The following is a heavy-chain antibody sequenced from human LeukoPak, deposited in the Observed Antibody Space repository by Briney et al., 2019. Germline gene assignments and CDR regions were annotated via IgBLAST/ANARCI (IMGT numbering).Heavy chain of an antibody. V-gene: IGHV3-33*01. CDR1: GFTFSNYG. CDR3: ARAGRPYYYGSGIDY. D-gene: IGHD3-10*01. CDR2: IWPDGINQ. Sequence: GGSLRLSCAASGFTFSNYGMHWVRQAPGKGLDWVAAIWPDGINQDYADSVRGRFTISRDNSKNILYLQMNSLRAEDTALYYCARAGRPYYYGSGIDYWGQGTLVTVSS. J-gene: IGHJ4*02.